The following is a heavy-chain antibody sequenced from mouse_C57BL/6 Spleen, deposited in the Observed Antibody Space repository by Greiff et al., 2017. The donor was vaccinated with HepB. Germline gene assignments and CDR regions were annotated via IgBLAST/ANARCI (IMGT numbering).Heavy chain of an antibody. CDR2: ISSGGSYT. CDR1: GFTFSSYG. Sequence: EVKLMESGGDLVKPGGSLKLSCAASGFTFSSYGMSWVRQTPDKRLEWVATISSGGSYTYYPDSVKGRFTISRDNAKNTLYLQMSSLKSEDTAMYYCARQYYGSRDWYFDVWGTGTTVTVSS. CDR3: ARQYYGSRDWYFDV. J-gene: IGHJ1*03. D-gene: IGHD1-1*01. V-gene: IGHV5-6*01.